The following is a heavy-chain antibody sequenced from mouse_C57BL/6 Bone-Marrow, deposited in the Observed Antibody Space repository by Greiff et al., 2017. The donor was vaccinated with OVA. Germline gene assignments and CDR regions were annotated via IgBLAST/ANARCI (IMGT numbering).Heavy chain of an antibody. CDR2: IYPRSGNT. CDR3: ARGGLETAQSAY. J-gene: IGHJ3*01. CDR1: GYTFTSYG. V-gene: IGHV1-81*01. D-gene: IGHD3-2*02. Sequence: VQLQQSGAELARPGASVKLSCTASGYTFTSYGISWVKQRTGQGLEWIGEIYPRSGNTYYNEKFKGKATLTADKSSSTAYMELRSLTSEDSAVYFCARGGLETAQSAYWGQGTLVTVSA.